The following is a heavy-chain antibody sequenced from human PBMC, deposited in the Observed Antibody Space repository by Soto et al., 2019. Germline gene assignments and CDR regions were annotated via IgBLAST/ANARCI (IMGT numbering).Heavy chain of an antibody. J-gene: IGHJ6*03. Sequence: GGFLRLSCAVSGFIVSTKYMSWVRQAPGKGLEWVSVFYNGASTNYADSVEGRFTISGDNSKNTLFLQMNNLRADDTAVYYCAADYYFYMDLWGKGTTVTVSS. V-gene: IGHV3-66*01. CDR1: GFIVSTKY. CDR2: FYNGAST. CDR3: AADYYFYMDL.